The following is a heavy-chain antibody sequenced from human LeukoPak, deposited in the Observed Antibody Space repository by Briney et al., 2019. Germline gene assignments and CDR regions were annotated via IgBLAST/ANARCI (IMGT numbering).Heavy chain of an antibody. D-gene: IGHD5-24*01. CDR1: GFTFSTSY. J-gene: IGHJ4*02. CDR3: AIEMATIGGYDY. CDR2: IYSGSST. Sequence: PGGSLRLSCAASGFTFSTSYMSWVRQAPGKGLEWVSVIYSGSSTYYADSVKGRFTISSHNSKNTLYLQMNSLRAEDTAMYYCAIEMATIGGYDYWGQGTLVTVSS. V-gene: IGHV3-53*04.